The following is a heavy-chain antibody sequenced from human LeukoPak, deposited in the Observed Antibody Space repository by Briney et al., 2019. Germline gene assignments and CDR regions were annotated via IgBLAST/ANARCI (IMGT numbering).Heavy chain of an antibody. D-gene: IGHD6-6*01. CDR2: ISGDGGNT. Sequence: GGSLRLSCAASGFTFDDYAMHWVRQAPGKGLEWVSLISGDGGNTYYADSVKGRFTISRDNSKNSLYLQMNSLRTEDSALYYCAKDISPYSSSCDYWGQGTLVTVSS. CDR3: AKDISPYSSSCDY. CDR1: GFTFDDYA. V-gene: IGHV3-43*02. J-gene: IGHJ4*02.